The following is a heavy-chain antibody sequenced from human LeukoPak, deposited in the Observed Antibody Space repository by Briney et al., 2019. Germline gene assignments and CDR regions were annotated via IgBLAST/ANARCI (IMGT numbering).Heavy chain of an antibody. D-gene: IGHD2-15*01. CDR3: ARDRGSGWFDP. CDR2: ISSSGTT. V-gene: IGHV4-4*07. Sequence: SETLSLTCTVSGGSMSSYYWSWIRQPAGKGLEWIGRISSSGTTNHNPSLKSRLTLSIDTSKNQFSLKLSSVTAADTAVYYCARDRGSGWFDPWGQGTLVTVSS. J-gene: IGHJ5*02. CDR1: GGSMSSYY.